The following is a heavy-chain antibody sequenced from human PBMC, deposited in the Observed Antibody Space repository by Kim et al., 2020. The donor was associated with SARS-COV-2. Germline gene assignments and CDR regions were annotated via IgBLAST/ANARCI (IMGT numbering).Heavy chain of an antibody. CDR2: ISASDDTT. CDR3: AKDYVGYDLCSGYSL. D-gene: IGHD3-3*01. V-gene: IGHV3-23*01. J-gene: IGHJ2*01. Sequence: GGSLRLSCAASGFTFSSYAMSWVRQAPGKGLEWLSIISASDDTTYYADSVKGRFTISRDNSQNKLYLQMNSLRVEDTALYYCAKDYVGYDLCSGYSLWGR. CDR1: GFTFSSYA.